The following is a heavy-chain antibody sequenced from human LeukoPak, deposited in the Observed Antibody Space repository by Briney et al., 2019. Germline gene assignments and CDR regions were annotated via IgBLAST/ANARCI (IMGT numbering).Heavy chain of an antibody. J-gene: IGHJ3*02. CDR1: GGSISSYY. CDR3: ARGRAYCGGDCYSGAFDI. V-gene: IGHV4-59*01. D-gene: IGHD2-21*02. Sequence: PSETLSLTCTVSGGSISSYYWSWIRQPPGKGLEWIGYIYYSGSTNYNPSLKSRVTISVDTSKNQFSLKLSSVTAADMAVYYCARGRAYCGGDCYSGAFDIWGQGTMVTVSS. CDR2: IYYSGST.